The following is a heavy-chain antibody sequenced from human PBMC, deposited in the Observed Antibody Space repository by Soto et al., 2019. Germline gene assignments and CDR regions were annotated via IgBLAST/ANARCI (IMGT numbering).Heavy chain of an antibody. CDR1: GFTFSSHG. D-gene: IGHD2-8*02. V-gene: IGHV3-30*18. Sequence: GSLLLSGAASGFTFSSHGMQWVRQAPGKGLEWVADISYDGSNKNYADSVKGRFTISRDNSKNTLYLQMHSLRAEDTAVYYCAKATGNNWYFDLWGRGTLVTVS. CDR3: AKATGNNWYFDL. J-gene: IGHJ2*01. CDR2: ISYDGSNK.